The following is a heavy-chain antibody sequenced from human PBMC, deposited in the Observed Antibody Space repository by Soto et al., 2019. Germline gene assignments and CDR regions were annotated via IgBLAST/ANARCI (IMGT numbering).Heavy chain of an antibody. J-gene: IGHJ4*02. CDR3: ARALGTGYDSGEY. CDR1: GDIFSGYS. D-gene: IGHD5-12*01. CDR2: IIPLFGST. Sequence: QVQLVQSGAEVKKPGSSVKVSCTASGDIFSGYSISWVRQAPGQGLEWMGGIIPLFGSTNYAPKFQGRVTITAYQSTNTGYMELSRLKSEDTAVYYCARALGTGYDSGEYWGQGTLVTVSS. V-gene: IGHV1-69*12.